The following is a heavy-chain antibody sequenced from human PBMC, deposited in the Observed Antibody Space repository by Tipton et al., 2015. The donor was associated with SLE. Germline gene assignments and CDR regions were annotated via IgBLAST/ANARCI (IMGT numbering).Heavy chain of an antibody. J-gene: IGHJ4*02. V-gene: IGHV4-59*08. D-gene: IGHD3-22*01. CDR1: GGSITSHY. CDR3: ARSSSGYYVDY. CDR2: IYYSGST. Sequence: TLSLTCTVSGGSITSHYWTWIRQPPGKGLEWIGYIYYSGSTNYNPSLKSRVTISVDTSKNQFSLRLSSVTAADTAVYYCARSSSGYYVDYWGQGTLVTVSS.